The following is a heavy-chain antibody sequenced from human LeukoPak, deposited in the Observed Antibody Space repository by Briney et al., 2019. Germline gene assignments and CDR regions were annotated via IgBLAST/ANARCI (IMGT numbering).Heavy chain of an antibody. CDR1: GFTFSSYA. J-gene: IGHJ3*02. D-gene: IGHD6-19*01. V-gene: IGHV3-30-3*01. CDR2: ISYDGSNK. CDR3: ARAHSSGWWDDAFDI. Sequence: GGSLRLSCAASGFTFSSYAMDWVRQAPGKGLEWVAVISYDGSNKYYADSVKGRFTISRDNSKNTLYLQMNSLRAEDTAVYYCARAHSSGWWDDAFDIWGQGTMVTVSS.